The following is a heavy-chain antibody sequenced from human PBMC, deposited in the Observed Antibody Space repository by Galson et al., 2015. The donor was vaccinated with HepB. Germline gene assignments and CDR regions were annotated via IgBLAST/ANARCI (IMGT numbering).Heavy chain of an antibody. J-gene: IGHJ5*02. CDR2: IIPILGIA. D-gene: IGHD3-3*01. CDR1: GGTFSSYA. V-gene: IGHV1-69*04. Sequence: SVKVSCKASGGTFSSYAISWVRQAPGQGLEWMGRIIPILGIANYAQKFQGRVTITADKSTSTAYMELSSLRSEDTAVYYCARVAIEYYDFWSGYYAGWFDPWGQGTLVTVSS. CDR3: ARVAIEYYDFWSGYYAGWFDP.